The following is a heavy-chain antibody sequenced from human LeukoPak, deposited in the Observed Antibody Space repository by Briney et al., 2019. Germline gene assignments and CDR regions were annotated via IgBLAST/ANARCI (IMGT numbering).Heavy chain of an antibody. J-gene: IGHJ5*02. Sequence: PSETLSLTCAVSGGSISSGGYSWSWIRQPPGKGLEWIEYIYYSGSTYYNPSLKSRVTISVDTSKNQFSLKLSSVTAADTAVYYCARFPDISSSWYLGFDPWGQGTLVTVSS. CDR2: IYYSGST. CDR3: ARFPDISSSWYLGFDP. CDR1: GGSISSGGYS. V-gene: IGHV4-30-4*07. D-gene: IGHD6-13*01.